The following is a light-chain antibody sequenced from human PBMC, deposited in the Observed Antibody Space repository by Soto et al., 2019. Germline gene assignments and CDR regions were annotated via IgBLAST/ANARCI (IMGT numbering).Light chain of an antibody. CDR3: QQRMSWPPIT. J-gene: IGKJ5*01. CDR2: DAS. CDR1: QSVSIY. Sequence: EVVLTQSPATLSLSPGERATLSCRASQSVSIYLAWYQQKPGQAPRLLIYDASNRATGIPARFSGSGSGTDFTLTISSLEPEDFAVYYCQQRMSWPPITFGQGTRLEI. V-gene: IGKV3-11*01.